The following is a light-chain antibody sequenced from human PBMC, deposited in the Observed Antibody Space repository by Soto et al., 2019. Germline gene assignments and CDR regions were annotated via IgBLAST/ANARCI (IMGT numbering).Light chain of an antibody. J-gene: IGKJ1*01. CDR3: LQYHGYSRT. CDR1: QSVNSSY. V-gene: IGKV3D-7*01. Sequence: EIVLTQSPATLSSFPVYRVTLSCRASQSVNSSYLAWYQHKPGQAPRLLIYGASTRATGIPDRFSGSGSGTEFTLTISSMQPDDFATYYCLQYHGYSRTFGQGSKVDI. CDR2: GAS.